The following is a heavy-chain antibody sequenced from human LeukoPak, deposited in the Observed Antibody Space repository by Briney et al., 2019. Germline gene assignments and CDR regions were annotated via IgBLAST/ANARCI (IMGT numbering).Heavy chain of an antibody. V-gene: IGHV4-34*01. CDR3: ARGLYCGGDCYRSPPPMDV. CDR2: INHSGST. J-gene: IGHJ6*02. CDR1: GGSFSGYY. D-gene: IGHD2-21*02. Sequence: PSETLSLTCAVYGGSFSGYYWSWIRQPPGKGLEWIGEINHSGSTNYNPSLKSRVTISVDTSKNQFSLKLSSVTAADTAVYYCARGLYCGGDCYRSPPPMDVWGQGTTVTVSS.